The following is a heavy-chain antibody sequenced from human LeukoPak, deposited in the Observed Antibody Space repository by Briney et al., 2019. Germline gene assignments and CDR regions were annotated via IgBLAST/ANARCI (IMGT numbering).Heavy chain of an antibody. Sequence: ASVKVSCKASGGTFSSYAISWVRQAPGQGLEWMGRIIPILGIANYAQKFQGRITITADKSTSTAYMELSSLRSEDTAVYYCARDYGDLDYWGQGTLVTVSS. V-gene: IGHV1-69*04. D-gene: IGHD4-17*01. CDR2: IIPILGIA. CDR1: GGTFSSYA. J-gene: IGHJ4*02. CDR3: ARDYGDLDY.